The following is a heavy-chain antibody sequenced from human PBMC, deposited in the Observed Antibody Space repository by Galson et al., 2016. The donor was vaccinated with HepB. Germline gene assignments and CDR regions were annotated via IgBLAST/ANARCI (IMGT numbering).Heavy chain of an antibody. CDR1: GHTSTRYG. CDR2: ISADNGNT. V-gene: IGHV1-18*01. D-gene: IGHD5-12*01. Sequence: SVKVSCKASGHTSTRYGVNWVRQAPGQGLEWMGWISADNGNTKYAEKPQGRVTMTTDTATSTAYMELRSLTSDDTAVYHCAKGRSDYDFFDGDYWGQGTLVTVSS. J-gene: IGHJ4*02. CDR3: AKGRSDYDFFDGDY.